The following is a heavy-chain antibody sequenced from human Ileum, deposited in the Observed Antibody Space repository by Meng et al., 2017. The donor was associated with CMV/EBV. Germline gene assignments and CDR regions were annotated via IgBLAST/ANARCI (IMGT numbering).Heavy chain of an antibody. J-gene: IGHJ4*02. V-gene: IGHV3-30*02. D-gene: IGHD2-2*02. CDR1: GFTFTTCG. CDR3: AKDRARRYCSITSCYTPDFDY. Sequence: GESLKISRASPGFTFTTCGMHWVRHAPGKGLEWVAFIWHDGSKTYYADSVKGRFTISRDNFKNTLYLQMNSLRPEDTAVYYCAKDRARRYCSITSCYTPDFDYWGQGTLVTVSS. CDR2: IWHDGSKT.